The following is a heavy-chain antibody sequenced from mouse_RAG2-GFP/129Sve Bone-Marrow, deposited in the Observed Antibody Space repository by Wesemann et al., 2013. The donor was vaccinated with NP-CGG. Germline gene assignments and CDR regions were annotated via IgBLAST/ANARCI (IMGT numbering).Heavy chain of an antibody. CDR1: GFTFSSYA. Sequence: GGLVKPGGSLKLSCAASGFTFSSYAMSWVRQTPEKRLEWVATISSGGSYTYYPDSVKGRFTISRDNAKNTLYLQMSSLRSEDTAMYYCARIYGNYEGFAYWGQGTLVTVSA. D-gene: IGHD2-1*01. V-gene: IGHV5-9-1*01. CDR3: ARIYGNYEGFAY. CDR2: ISSGGSYT. J-gene: IGHJ3*01.